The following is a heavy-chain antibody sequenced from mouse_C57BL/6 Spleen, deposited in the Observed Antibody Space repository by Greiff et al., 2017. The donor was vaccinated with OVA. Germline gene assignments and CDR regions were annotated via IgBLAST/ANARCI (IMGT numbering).Heavy chain of an antibody. Sequence: EVKLMESGGDLVKPGGSLKLSCAASGFTFSSYGMSWVRQTPDKRLEWVATISSGGSYTYYPDSVKGRFTISRDNAKNTLYLQMSSLKSEDTAMYYCAREWDYWGQGTTLTVSS. CDR1: GFTFSSYG. CDR2: ISSGGSYT. V-gene: IGHV5-6*01. CDR3: AREWDY. J-gene: IGHJ2*01. D-gene: IGHD1-3*01.